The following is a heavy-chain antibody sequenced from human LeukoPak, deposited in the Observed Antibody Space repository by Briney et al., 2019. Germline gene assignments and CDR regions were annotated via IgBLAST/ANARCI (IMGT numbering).Heavy chain of an antibody. J-gene: IGHJ4*02. CDR2: ISPGGDTI. V-gene: IGHV3-23*01. Sequence: GGSLRLSCADSGFIFSIYAMSWVRQAPGKGLEWVSAISPGGDTIYYLDSVKGRFTISRDNSKNTLYLQMNSLRAEDTAVYYCARRTTVVGPAPFDHWGQGTLVTVSS. CDR3: ARRTTVVGPAPFDH. D-gene: IGHD4-23*01. CDR1: GFIFSIYA.